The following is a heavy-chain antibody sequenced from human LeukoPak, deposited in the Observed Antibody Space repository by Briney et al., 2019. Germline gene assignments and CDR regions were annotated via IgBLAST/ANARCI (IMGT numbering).Heavy chain of an antibody. CDR3: ARRYSSSWYQFDY. V-gene: IGHV5-51*01. CDR2: IYPGDSDT. Sequence: GESLKISCKGSGYSFTSYWIGWVRQMPGKGLGWTGIIYPGDSDTRYSPSFQGQITISADKSISTAYLQWSSLKASDTAMYYCARRYSSSWYQFDYWGQGTLVTVSS. CDR1: GYSFTSYW. J-gene: IGHJ4*02. D-gene: IGHD6-13*01.